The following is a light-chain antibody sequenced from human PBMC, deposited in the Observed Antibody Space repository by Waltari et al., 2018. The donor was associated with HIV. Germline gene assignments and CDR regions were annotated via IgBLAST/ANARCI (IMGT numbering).Light chain of an antibody. J-gene: IGLJ3*02. V-gene: IGLV1-40*01. CDR3: QSYDSSLSGSWV. Sequence: QSVLTQPPSVSGAPGRRVTISCTGSTSNIGAGYDVPWYQQLPGTAPKLLIYGNSNRPAGVPDRFSGSKSGTSASLAITGLQAEDEADYYCQSYDSSLSGSWVFGGGTKLTVL. CDR1: TSNIGAGYD. CDR2: GNS.